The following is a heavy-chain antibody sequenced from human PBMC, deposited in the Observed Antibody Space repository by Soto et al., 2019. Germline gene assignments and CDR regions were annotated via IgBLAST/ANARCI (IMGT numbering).Heavy chain of an antibody. CDR1: GGSSRAYH. Sequence: KPSETLSLTCSVYGGSSRAYHWSWIRQSPGEGLEWIGEFSYSGSLNYNPSLKRRVAVSLDTSTDHFSLTMTSVTAADTGVYFCAGGPRYWSFALWGRGTLVTSPQ. D-gene: IGHD1-20*01. J-gene: IGHJ2*01. CDR2: FSYSGSL. CDR3: AGGPRYWSFAL. V-gene: IGHV4-34*01.